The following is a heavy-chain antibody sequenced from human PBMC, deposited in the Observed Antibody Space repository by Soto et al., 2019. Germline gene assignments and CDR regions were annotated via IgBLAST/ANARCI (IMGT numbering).Heavy chain of an antibody. CDR2: ISAYNGNT. CDR3: ARVPDDYDFWSGYPKQKNWFDP. D-gene: IGHD3-3*01. V-gene: IGHV1-18*01. J-gene: IGHJ5*02. CDR1: GYTFTSYG. Sequence: ASVKVSCKASGYTFTSYGISWVRQAPGQGLEWMGWISAYNGNTNYAQKLQGRVTMTTDTSTSTAYMELRSLRSDDTAVYYCARVPDDYDFWSGYPKQKNWFDPWTQGTLVIGSS.